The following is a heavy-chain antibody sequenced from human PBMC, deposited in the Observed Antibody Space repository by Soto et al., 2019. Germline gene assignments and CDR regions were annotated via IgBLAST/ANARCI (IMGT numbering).Heavy chain of an antibody. D-gene: IGHD3-22*01. CDR1: GGSISSSSYY. CDR2: IYYSGST. V-gene: IGHV4-39*01. J-gene: IGHJ5*02. CDR3: AIQGFYYDSSGYLGLNWFDP. Sequence: SETLSLTCTVSGGSISSSSYYWGWIRQPPGKGLEWIGSIYYSGSTYYNPSLKSRVTISVDTSKNQFSLKLSSVTAADTAVYYCAIQGFYYDSSGYLGLNWFDPWGQGTLVTVSS.